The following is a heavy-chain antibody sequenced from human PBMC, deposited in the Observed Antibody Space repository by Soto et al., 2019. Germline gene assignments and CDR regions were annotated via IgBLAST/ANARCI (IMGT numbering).Heavy chain of an antibody. CDR1: GGSISSGGYY. D-gene: IGHD3-3*01. Sequence: SETLSLTCTVSGGSISSGGYYWSWIRQHPGKGLEWIGYIYYSGSTYYNPSLKSRVTISVDTSKNQFSLKLSSVTAADTAVYYCARGLRFLEWPAQFWGQGPLVTVSS. V-gene: IGHV4-31*03. J-gene: IGHJ4*02. CDR2: IYYSGST. CDR3: ARGLRFLEWPAQF.